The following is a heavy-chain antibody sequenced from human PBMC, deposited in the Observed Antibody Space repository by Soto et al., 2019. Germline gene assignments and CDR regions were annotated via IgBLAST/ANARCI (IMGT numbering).Heavy chain of an antibody. CDR3: ARGVIVVAAIRLVWFDP. CDR1: GGSISSYY. CDR2: IYYSGST. D-gene: IGHD2-2*01. J-gene: IGHJ5*02. V-gene: IGHV4-59*01. Sequence: SETLSLTCTVSGGSISSYYWSWIRQPPGKGLEWIGYIYYSGSTNYNPSLKSRVTISVDTSKNQFSLKLSSVTAADTAVYYCARGVIVVAAIRLVWFDPWGQGTLGTVSS.